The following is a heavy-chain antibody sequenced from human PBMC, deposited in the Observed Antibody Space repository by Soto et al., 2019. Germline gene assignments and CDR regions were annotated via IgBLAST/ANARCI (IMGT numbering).Heavy chain of an antibody. D-gene: IGHD6-19*01. J-gene: IGHJ4*02. Sequence: PGGSLRLSCAASGFTFSTSWMHWVRQAAGKGLVWVSRINRDASTTNYADSVKGRFTISRDNAKNTLYLQMDSLTAEDTAVYYCARGPSGWFGYDDWGQGTLVTVSS. CDR1: GFTFSTSW. V-gene: IGHV3-74*01. CDR3: ARGPSGWFGYDD. CDR2: INRDASTT.